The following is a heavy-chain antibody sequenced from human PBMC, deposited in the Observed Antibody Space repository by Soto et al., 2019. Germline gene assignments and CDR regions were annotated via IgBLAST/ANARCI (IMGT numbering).Heavy chain of an antibody. J-gene: IGHJ6*02. D-gene: IGHD3-10*02. CDR1: GGSMKSYY. V-gene: IGHV4-4*07. Sequence: QVQLQESGPKLVKPSETLSLNCTVSGGSMKSYYWTWIRQPAGKGLEWVGRFSASGNSIHNHSLKNRVTMSLDTSNNLVSLSLSSVTAADTAVYYCARDMFPYGMDVWGQGTTVTVSS. CDR2: FSASGNS. CDR3: ARDMFPYGMDV.